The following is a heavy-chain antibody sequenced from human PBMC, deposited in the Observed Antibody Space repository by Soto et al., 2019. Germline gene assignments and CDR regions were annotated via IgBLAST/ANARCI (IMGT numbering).Heavy chain of an antibody. V-gene: IGHV1-69*01. D-gene: IGHD6-13*01. CDR2: IIPIFGTA. CDR1: GGTFSSYA. Sequence: QVQLVQSGAEVKKPGSSVKVSCKASGGTFSSYAISWVRQAPGQGLEWMGGIIPIFGTANYAQKFQGRVTITADESTSTAYMELSSLRSEDTAVYYCARSDSSTKLIHYYYYGMDVWGQGTTVTVSS. J-gene: IGHJ6*02. CDR3: ARSDSSTKLIHYYYYGMDV.